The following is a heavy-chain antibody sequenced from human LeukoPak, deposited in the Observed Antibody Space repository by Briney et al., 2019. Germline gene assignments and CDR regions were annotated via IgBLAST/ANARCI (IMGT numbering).Heavy chain of an antibody. J-gene: IGHJ4*02. V-gene: IGHV3-21*01. Sequence: GGSLRLSCAASGFTFSSYSMNWVRKAPGKGLEWVSSISSSSSYIYYADSVKGRFTISRDNAKNSLYLQMNSLRAEDTAVYYCARPDYGGNSGVFDYWGQGTLVTVSS. CDR1: GFTFSSYS. CDR3: ARPDYGGNSGVFDY. CDR2: ISSSSSYI. D-gene: IGHD4-23*01.